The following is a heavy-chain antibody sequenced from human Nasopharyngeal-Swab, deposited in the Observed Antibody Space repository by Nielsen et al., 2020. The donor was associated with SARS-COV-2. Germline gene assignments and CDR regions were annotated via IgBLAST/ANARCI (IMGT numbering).Heavy chain of an antibody. CDR3: ARRYNWNGGDDY. CDR1: GYSFTSYW. J-gene: IGHJ4*02. D-gene: IGHD1-20*01. Sequence: GESLKISCKGSGYSFTSYWIGWVRQMPGKGLEWMGIIYPGDSDTRYSPSFQGQVTITADNSISNDYLHCSSLNDSDTAMYYCARRYNWNGGDDYWGQGTLVNVSS. V-gene: IGHV5-51*01. CDR2: IYPGDSDT.